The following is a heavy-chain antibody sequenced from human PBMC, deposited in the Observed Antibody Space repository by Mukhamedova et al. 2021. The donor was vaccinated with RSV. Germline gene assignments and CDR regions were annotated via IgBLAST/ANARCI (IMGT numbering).Heavy chain of an antibody. D-gene: IGHD4/OR15-4a*01. CDR2: IKQDGSEK. Sequence: TFSSYWMSWVRQAPGKGLEWVANIKQDGSEKYYVEPVKGRFTISREQATNTLYLQMNSLTAQDTAVYYCARCAGRAVDYLVRGTL. CDR3: ARCAGRAVDY. V-gene: IGHV3-7*01. J-gene: IGHJ4*02. CDR1: TFSSYW.